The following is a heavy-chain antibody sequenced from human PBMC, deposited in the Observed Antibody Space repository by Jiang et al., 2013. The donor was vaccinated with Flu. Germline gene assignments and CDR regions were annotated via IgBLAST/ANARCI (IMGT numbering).Heavy chain of an antibody. CDR1: GGSFSGYY. D-gene: IGHD5-12*01. J-gene: IGHJ4*02. Sequence: LLKPSETLSLTCAVYGGSFSGYYWSWIRQPPGKGLEWIGEINHSGSTNYNPSLKSRVTISVDTSKNQFSLKLSSVTAADTAVYYCARNSVDSGYDLGYWGQGTLVTVSS. V-gene: IGHV4-34*01. CDR3: ARNSVDSGYDLGY. CDR2: INHSGST.